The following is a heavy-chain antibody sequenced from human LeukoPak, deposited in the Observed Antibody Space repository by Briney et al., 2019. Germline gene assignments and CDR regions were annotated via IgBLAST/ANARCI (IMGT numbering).Heavy chain of an antibody. CDR2: ISYTGTT. CDR1: GGSVSTGSYY. CDR3: ARGEDWKSTTFDY. V-gene: IGHV4-61*01. Sequence: PSETLSLTCTVFGGSVSTGSYYWSWIRQPPGKGLEWIGYISYTGTTNYNPSLKSRVTISVDTSKSQFSLKLSSVTAADTAVYYCARGEDWKSTTFDYWGQGTLVTVSS. J-gene: IGHJ4*02. D-gene: IGHD1-1*01.